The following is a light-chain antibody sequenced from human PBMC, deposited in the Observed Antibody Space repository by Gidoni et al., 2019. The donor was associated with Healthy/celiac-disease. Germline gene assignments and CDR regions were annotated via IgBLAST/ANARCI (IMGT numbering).Light chain of an antibody. CDR1: QSVSSSY. CDR3: QQYGSFPYT. J-gene: IGKJ2*01. V-gene: IGKV3-20*01. CDR2: GAS. Sequence: EIVSTQPPGTLSLSPGERATLSCRASQSVSSSYLAWYQQKPGQAPRLLIYGASSRATGIPDRFSGSGSGTDFTLTISRLEPEDFAVYYCQQYGSFPYTFGQGTKLEIK.